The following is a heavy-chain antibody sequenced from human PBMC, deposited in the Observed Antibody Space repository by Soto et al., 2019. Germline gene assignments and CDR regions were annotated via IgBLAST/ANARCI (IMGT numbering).Heavy chain of an antibody. J-gene: IGHJ4*02. V-gene: IGHV3-23*01. CDR1: GFTFSSYA. D-gene: IGHD6-19*01. CDR2: ISGSGGST. CDR3: AKDPGTSGGWYEGVA. Sequence: EVQLLESGGGLVQPGGSLRLSCAASGFTFSSYAMSWVRQAPGKGLEWVSAISGSGGSTFYADSVKGRFTISRDNSKNTLYLRRNSLRVEDTAVYYWAKDPGTSGGWYEGVAGVQGTLVTVSS.